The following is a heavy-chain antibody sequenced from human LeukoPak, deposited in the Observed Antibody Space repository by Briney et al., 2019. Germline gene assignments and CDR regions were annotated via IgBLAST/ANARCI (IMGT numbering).Heavy chain of an antibody. D-gene: IGHD6-13*01. CDR3: ARSLVPGIAAPNYYYYYGMDV. CDR1: GGSISSSSYY. J-gene: IGHJ6*02. V-gene: IGHV4-39*07. CDR2: IYYSGST. Sequence: SETLSLTCTVSGGSISSSSYYWGWIRQPPGKGLEWIGSIYYSGSTYYNPSLKSRVTISVDTSKNQFSLKLSSVTAADTAVYYCARSLVPGIAAPNYYYYYGMDVWGQGTTVTVSS.